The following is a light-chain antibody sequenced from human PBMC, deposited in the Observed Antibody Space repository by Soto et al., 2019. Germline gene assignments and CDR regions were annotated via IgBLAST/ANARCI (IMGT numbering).Light chain of an antibody. V-gene: IGKV1-5*01. CDR1: QTIGTR. CDR2: DAS. Sequence: DIQMTQSPSIVSASVGDRVTITCRASQTIGTRLAWYQRKPGKALKFLIYDASTLESGVPSRFSGSGSGTEFTLTISSLQPDYLATYYCQQYHSLYNFGHGTNLEIK. J-gene: IGKJ2*01. CDR3: QQYHSLYN.